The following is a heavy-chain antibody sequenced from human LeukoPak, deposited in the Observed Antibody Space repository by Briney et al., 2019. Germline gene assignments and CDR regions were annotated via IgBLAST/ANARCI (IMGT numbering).Heavy chain of an antibody. CDR2: INTDGSST. V-gene: IGHV3-74*01. D-gene: IGHD1-14*01. J-gene: IGHJ4*02. CDR1: GFTFSSYW. CDR3: ARGGIGTSTDY. Sequence: GGSLRLSCAASGFTFSSYWMHWVRHAPGKGLVWVSRINTDGSSTSYADSVKGRFTISRDNAKNTLYLQMNSLRAEDTAVYYCARGGIGTSTDYWGQGTLVTVSS.